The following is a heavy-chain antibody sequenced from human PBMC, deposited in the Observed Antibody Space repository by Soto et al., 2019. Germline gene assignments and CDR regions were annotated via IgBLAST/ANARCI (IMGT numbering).Heavy chain of an antibody. Sequence: GGSLRLSCAASGFTFSSYSMNWVRQAPGKGLEWVSSISSSSSYIYYADSVKGRFTISRDNAKNSLYLQMNSLRAEDTAVYCCAREGVVVIAAAGTGAFDIWGKGTMFTVSS. J-gene: IGHJ3*02. CDR2: ISSSSSYI. CDR1: GFTFSSYS. CDR3: AREGVVVIAAAGTGAFDI. V-gene: IGHV3-21*01. D-gene: IGHD6-13*01.